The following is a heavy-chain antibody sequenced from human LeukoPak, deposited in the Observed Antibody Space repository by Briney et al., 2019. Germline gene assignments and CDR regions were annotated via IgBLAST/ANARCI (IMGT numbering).Heavy chain of an antibody. CDR1: GFTFNSYW. D-gene: IGHD4-23*01. CDR2: INSDGSTT. J-gene: IGHJ3*02. V-gene: IGHV3-74*01. Sequence: RGSLRLSCAASGFTFNSYWMHWVRQAPGKGLVLVSRINSDGSTTTYADSVKGRFTVSRDNAKNTLYLQMNSLRAEDTAVYYCSSLTTVANDAFDIWGQGTMVTVSS. CDR3: SSLTTVANDAFDI.